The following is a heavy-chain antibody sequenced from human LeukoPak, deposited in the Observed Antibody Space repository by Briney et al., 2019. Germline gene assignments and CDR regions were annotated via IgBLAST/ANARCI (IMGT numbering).Heavy chain of an antibody. CDR3: VREDTPATANY. CDR2: ISGSAGST. CDR1: GFTFSNYA. Sequence: GGSLRLSCAASGFTFSNYAMSWVRQAPGKGLEWVSGISGSAGSTYYADSVKGRFTISRDNSKNTLYLQMNSLTDDDTAVYYCVREDTPATANYWGQGTLVTISS. J-gene: IGHJ4*02. V-gene: IGHV3-23*01. D-gene: IGHD2-21*02.